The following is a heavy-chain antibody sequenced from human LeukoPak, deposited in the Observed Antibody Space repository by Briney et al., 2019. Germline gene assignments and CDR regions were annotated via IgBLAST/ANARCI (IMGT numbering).Heavy chain of an antibody. D-gene: IGHD6-19*01. CDR1: GGSFSGYY. CDR2: INHSGSI. V-gene: IGHV4-34*01. Sequence: PSETLSLTCAVYGGSFSGYYWTWIRQPPGKGLEWIGEINHSGSINYNPSLKSRVTISVDTSKNQFSLKLSSVTAADTAVYYCARDETYTSGWQPNHYYYYMDVWGKGTTVTVSS. CDR3: ARDETYTSGWQPNHYYYYMDV. J-gene: IGHJ6*03.